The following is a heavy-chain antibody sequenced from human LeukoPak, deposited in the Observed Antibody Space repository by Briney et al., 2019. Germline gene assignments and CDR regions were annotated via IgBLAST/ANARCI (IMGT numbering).Heavy chain of an antibody. J-gene: IGHJ4*02. Sequence: PSETLSLTCTVSGGSISSYYWSWIRQPPGKGLERIGYIYYSGSTNYNPSLKSRVTISVDTSKNQFSLKLSSVTAADTAVYYCARADLYYDSSGYYPYYFDYWGQGTLVTVSS. CDR2: IYYSGST. V-gene: IGHV4-59*01. D-gene: IGHD3-22*01. CDR1: GGSISSYY. CDR3: ARADLYYDSSGYYPYYFDY.